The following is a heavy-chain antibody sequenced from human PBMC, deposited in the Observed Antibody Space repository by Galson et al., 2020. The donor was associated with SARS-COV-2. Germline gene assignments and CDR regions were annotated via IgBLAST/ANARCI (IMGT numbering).Heavy chain of an antibody. CDR1: GFTVSSNF. CDR2: IYSGDST. V-gene: IGHV3-53*01. D-gene: IGHD2-2*01. Sequence: GASLKISCAASGFTVSSNFMSWVRQAPGKGLEWVSVIYSGDSTYYADSVKGRFTISRDNSKNTLYLQMNSLRAEDTAVYYCARERMAGTSYNYFDYWGQGTLVTVSS. CDR3: ARERMAGTSYNYFDY. J-gene: IGHJ4*02.